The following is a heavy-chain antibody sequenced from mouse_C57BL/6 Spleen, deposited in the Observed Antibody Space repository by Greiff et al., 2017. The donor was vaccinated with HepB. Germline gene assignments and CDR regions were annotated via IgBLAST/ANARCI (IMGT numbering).Heavy chain of an antibody. CDR1: GFSFNTYA. V-gene: IGHV10-1*01. D-gene: IGHD2-4*01. J-gene: IGHJ3*01. CDR2: IRSKSNNYAT. CDR3: VSDYDYIWFAY. Sequence: EVHLVESGGGLVQPKGSLKLSCAASGFSFNTYAMNWVRQAPGKGLEWVARIRSKSNNYATYYADSVKDRFTISRDDSESMLYLQMNNLKTEDTAMYYCVSDYDYIWFAYWGQGTLVTVSA.